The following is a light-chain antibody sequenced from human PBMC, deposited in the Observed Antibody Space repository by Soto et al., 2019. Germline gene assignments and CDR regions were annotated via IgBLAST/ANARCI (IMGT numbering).Light chain of an antibody. CDR3: SSYTSSTTYV. J-gene: IGLJ1*01. CDR2: EVT. V-gene: IGLV2-14*02. CDR1: SSDVGSHNL. Sequence: QSALTQPASVSGPPGQSITISFAGTSSDVGSHNLVSWYQHHPGKAPKLLIYEVTDRPSGVSDRFSGSKSGNTASLTISGLRAEDEADYYCSSYTSSTTYVFGTGTKVTVL.